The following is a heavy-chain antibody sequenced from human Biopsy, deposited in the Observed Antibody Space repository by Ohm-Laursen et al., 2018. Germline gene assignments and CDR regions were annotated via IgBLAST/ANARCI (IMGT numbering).Heavy chain of an antibody. CDR3: ASQTPRNPNILTGAFHYDMAV. V-gene: IGHV1-69*05. CDR2: IVTFFGTV. Sequence: GSLVTASCKLSGGSFSNSAVSWVRQAPGHGLEWMGGIVTFFGTVKYAQRFQGRLTITTDRSTDTVYMELGSLTSEDTAVYYCASQTPRNPNILTGAFHYDMAVWGQGTTVTVSS. J-gene: IGHJ6*02. CDR1: GGSFSNSA. D-gene: IGHD3-9*01.